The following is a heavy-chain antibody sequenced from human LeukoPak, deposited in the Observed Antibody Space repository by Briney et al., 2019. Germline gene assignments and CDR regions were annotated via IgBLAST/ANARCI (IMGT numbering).Heavy chain of an antibody. V-gene: IGHV3-48*01. Sequence: GGSLRLSCAASGFTFSSYSMNWVRQAPGKGLEWVSYISSSSSTIYYADSVKGRFTISRDNAKNSLYLQMNSLRAEDTAVYYCARVGSLTGYKDGFDPWGQGTLVTVSS. D-gene: IGHD3-9*01. CDR3: ARVGSLTGYKDGFDP. CDR1: GFTFSSYS. J-gene: IGHJ5*02. CDR2: ISSSSSTI.